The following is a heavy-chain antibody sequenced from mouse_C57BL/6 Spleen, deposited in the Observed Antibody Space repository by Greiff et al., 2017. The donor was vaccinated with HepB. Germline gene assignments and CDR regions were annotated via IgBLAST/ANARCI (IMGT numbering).Heavy chain of an antibody. J-gene: IGHJ4*01. CDR1: GYAFSSSW. D-gene: IGHD2-4*01. CDR2: IYPGDGDT. CDR3: ARSYYDSSYAMDY. Sequence: VQLQQSGPELVKPGASVKISCKASGYAFSSSWMNWVKQRPGKGLEWIGRIYPGDGDTNYNGKFKGKATLTADKSSSTAYMQLSSLTSEDSAVYFCARSYYDSSYAMDYWGQGTSVTVSS. V-gene: IGHV1-82*01.